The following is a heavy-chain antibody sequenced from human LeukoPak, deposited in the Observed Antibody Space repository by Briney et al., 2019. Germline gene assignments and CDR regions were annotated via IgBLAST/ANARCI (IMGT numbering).Heavy chain of an antibody. CDR2: ISSSSSYA. V-gene: IGHV3-11*06. Sequence: GGSLRLSCAASGFTFSDYYMSWIRQAPGKGLEWVSYISSSSSYANYADSVKGRFTISRDNAKKSLFLQMNSLRAEDTAVYYCARVLGTYYDYWGQGTLVTVSS. CDR1: GFTFSDYY. J-gene: IGHJ4*02. D-gene: IGHD3-16*01. CDR3: ARVLGTYYDY.